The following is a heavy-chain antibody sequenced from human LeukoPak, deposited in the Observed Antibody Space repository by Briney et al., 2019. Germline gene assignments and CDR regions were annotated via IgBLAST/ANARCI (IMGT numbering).Heavy chain of an antibody. CDR2: ISSSGSTI. D-gene: IGHD2-15*01. CDR3: AREWPYCSGGSCYFDY. J-gene: IGHJ4*02. CDR1: GFTFSSYE. Sequence: GGSLRLSCAASGFTFSSYEMHWVRQAPGKGLEWVSYISSSGSTIYYADSVKGRFTISRDNAKNSLYLQMNSLRAEDTAVYYCAREWPYCSGGSCYFDYWGQGTLVTVSS. V-gene: IGHV3-48*03.